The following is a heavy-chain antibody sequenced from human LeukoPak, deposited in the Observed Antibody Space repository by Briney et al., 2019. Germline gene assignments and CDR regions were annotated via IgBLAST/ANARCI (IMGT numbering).Heavy chain of an antibody. J-gene: IGHJ5*02. D-gene: IGHD2-2*01. CDR2: IYYSGST. CDR3: ARCKGGSRIVVVPAARGWFDP. V-gene: IGHV4-39*01. Sequence: PSETLSLTCTVSGGSISSSSYYWGWIRQPPGKGLEWIGSIYYSGSTYYNPSLKGRVTISVDTSKNQFSLKLSSATAADTAVYYCARCKGGSRIVVVPAARGWFDPWGQGTLVTVSS. CDR1: GGSISSSSYY.